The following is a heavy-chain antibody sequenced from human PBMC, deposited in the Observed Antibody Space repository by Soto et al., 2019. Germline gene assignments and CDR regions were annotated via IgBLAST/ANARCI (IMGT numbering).Heavy chain of an antibody. J-gene: IGHJ6*04. V-gene: IGHV3-21*01. Sequence: GGSRRLSCAASGFTFSSYSMNWVRQAPGKGLEWVSSISSSSSYIYYADSVKGRFTISRDNAKNSLYLQMNSLRAEDTAVYYCAAEPAAGVAATPNSDVWGKGTTVTVSS. CDR2: ISSSSSYI. D-gene: IGHD2-15*01. CDR3: AAEPAAGVAATPNSDV. CDR1: GFTFSSYS.